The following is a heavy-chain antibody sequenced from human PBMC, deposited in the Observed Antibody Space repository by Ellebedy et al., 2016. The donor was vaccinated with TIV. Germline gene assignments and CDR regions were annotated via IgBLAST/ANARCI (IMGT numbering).Heavy chain of an antibody. CDR1: GFTLSNYW. D-gene: IGHD1-1*01. J-gene: IGHJ6*03. CDR3: SRGQLERGFYFHYLDV. CDR2: IKQDGSEK. Sequence: PGGSLRLSCAVSGFTLSNYWMSWVRQAPGKGLEWVANIKQDGSEKHCVDSVRGRFTISRDNAKSSLFLQMTSLRAEDTGVYYCSRGQLERGFYFHYLDVWGKGTAVTVS. V-gene: IGHV3-7*01.